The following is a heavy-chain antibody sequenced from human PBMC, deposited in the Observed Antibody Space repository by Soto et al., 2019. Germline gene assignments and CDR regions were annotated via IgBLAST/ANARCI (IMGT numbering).Heavy chain of an antibody. Sequence: PGGSLRLSCAASGFTFSNAWMNWVRQAPGKGLEWVSTISGSGGSTYYTESVKGRFTISRDNSKNTLFLQMSSLRAEDTAAYYCAKDWTSIWGQGTIVTVSS. CDR1: GFTFSNAW. CDR2: ISGSGGST. J-gene: IGHJ3*02. CDR3: AKDWTSI. D-gene: IGHD3-3*01. V-gene: IGHV3-23*01.